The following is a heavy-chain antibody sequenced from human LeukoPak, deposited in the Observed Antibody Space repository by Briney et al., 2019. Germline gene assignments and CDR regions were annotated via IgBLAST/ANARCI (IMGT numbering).Heavy chain of an antibody. CDR1: GGTFSSYA. CDR2: TIPILGIA. J-gene: IGHJ6*02. D-gene: IGHD4-23*01. Sequence: ASVKVSCKASGGTFSSYAISWVRQAPGQGLEWMGRTIPILGIANYAQKFQGRVTITADKSTSTAYMELSSLRSEDTAVYYCARGSGRHDYGGKPPPSHYYYYGMDVWGQGTKVTVSS. CDR3: ARGSGRHDYGGKPPPSHYYYYGMDV. V-gene: IGHV1-69*04.